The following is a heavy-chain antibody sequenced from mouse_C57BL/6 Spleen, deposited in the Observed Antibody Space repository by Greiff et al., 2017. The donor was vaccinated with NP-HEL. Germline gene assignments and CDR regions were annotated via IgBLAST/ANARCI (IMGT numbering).Heavy chain of an antibody. V-gene: IGHV1-52*01. CDR2: IDPSDSET. D-gene: IGHD3-3*01. Sequence: LQQPGAELVRPGSSVKLSCKASGYTFTSYWMHWVKQRPIQGLEWIGNIDPSDSETHYNQKFKDKATLTVDKSSSTAYMQLSSLTSEDSAVYYCASGLAGGDDYWGQGTTLTVSS. CDR3: ASGLAGGDDY. J-gene: IGHJ2*01. CDR1: GYTFTSYW.